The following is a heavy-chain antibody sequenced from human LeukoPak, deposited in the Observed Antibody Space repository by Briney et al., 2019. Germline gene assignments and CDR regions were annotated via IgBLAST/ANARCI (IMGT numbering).Heavy chain of an antibody. CDR2: IYSGGTT. CDR3: ASRGALYGDYGFDY. J-gene: IGHJ4*02. D-gene: IGHD4-17*01. CDR1: GFTFSSYA. Sequence: GGSLRLSCAASGFTFSSYAMSWVRQAPGKGLEWVSVIYSGGTTYYADSVKGRFTISRDNSENTLYLQMNSLRAEDTALYYCASRGALYGDYGFDYWGQGTLVTVSS. V-gene: IGHV3-23*03.